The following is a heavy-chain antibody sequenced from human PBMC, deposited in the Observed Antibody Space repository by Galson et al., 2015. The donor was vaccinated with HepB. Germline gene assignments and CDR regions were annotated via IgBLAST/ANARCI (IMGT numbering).Heavy chain of an antibody. J-gene: IGHJ5*02. Sequence: SLRLSCAASGFTFRIYTMNRVRQAPGKGLEWVSYISSSSGTIYYADSVKGRFTISRDNAMNSLSLQMNSLRVEDTAIYYCARAARWLDPWGQGTLVTVSS. CDR3: ARAARWLDP. V-gene: IGHV3-48*04. CDR2: ISSSSGTI. CDR1: GFTFRIYT.